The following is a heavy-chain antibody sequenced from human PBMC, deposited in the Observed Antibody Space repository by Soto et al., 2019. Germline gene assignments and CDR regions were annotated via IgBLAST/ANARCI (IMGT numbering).Heavy chain of an antibody. J-gene: IGHJ4*02. V-gene: IGHV3-21*01. CDR3: ARAPGQWLVRGDY. CDR1: GFTFSSYS. CDR2: ISSSSSYI. Sequence: EVQLVESGGGLVKPGGSLRLSCAASGFTFSSYSMNWVRQAPGKGLEWVSSISSSSSYIYYADSVKGRFTISRDNAKNSRDLQMNSLRAEDTDVYYCARAPGQWLVRGDYWGQGTLVTVSS. D-gene: IGHD6-19*01.